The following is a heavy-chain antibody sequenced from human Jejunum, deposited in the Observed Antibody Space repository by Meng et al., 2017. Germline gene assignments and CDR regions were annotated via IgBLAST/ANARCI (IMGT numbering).Heavy chain of an antibody. CDR3: AYERTNSYYFDY. Sequence: LQQSRPGLVNPSETLSLTCALSGDSVSSNSAAWSWIRQSPSRGLEWLGRTYYRSKWYNDYAISVKGRITINPVTSKNQFSLQLNSVTPEDTAVYYCAYERTNSYYFDYWGQGTLVTVSS. CDR1: GDSVSSNSAA. D-gene: IGHD2-8*01. J-gene: IGHJ4*02. V-gene: IGHV6-1*01. CDR2: TYYRSKWYN.